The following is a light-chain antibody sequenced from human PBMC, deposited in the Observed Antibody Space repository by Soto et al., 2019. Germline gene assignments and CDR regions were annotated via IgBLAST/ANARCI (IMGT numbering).Light chain of an antibody. J-gene: IGLJ1*01. CDR3: LLSYSGARGV. Sequence: QAVVTQEPSLTVSPGGTFTLTCGSSTGAVTSGHYPYWFQQKPGQAPRTLIYDTSNKHSWTPARFSGSLLGGKAALTLSGAQPEDEAEYYCLLSYSGARGVFGTGTKVTVL. V-gene: IGLV7-46*01. CDR1: TGAVTSGHY. CDR2: DTS.